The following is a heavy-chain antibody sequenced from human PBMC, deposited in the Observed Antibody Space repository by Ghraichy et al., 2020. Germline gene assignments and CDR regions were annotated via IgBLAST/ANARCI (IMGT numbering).Heavy chain of an antibody. CDR3: ARDIALE. Sequence: TLSLTCTVSGGSVSSGSYYWSWIRQPPGKGLEWIGYIYYSGRTNYNPSLKSRVTISVDTSKNQFSLKLSSVTAADTAVYYCARDIALEWGQGTLVTVSS. CDR2: IYYSGRT. J-gene: IGHJ4*02. CDR1: GGSVSSGSYY. V-gene: IGHV4-61*01. D-gene: IGHD6-13*01.